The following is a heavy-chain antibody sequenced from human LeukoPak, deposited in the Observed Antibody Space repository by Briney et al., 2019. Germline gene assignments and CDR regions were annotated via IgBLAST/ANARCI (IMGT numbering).Heavy chain of an antibody. CDR1: GFTFNTYS. CDR3: ARGVPKTSYYYYYMDV. D-gene: IGHD4-11*01. CDR2: ISSSGFTL. J-gene: IGHJ6*03. V-gene: IGHV3-48*01. Sequence: PGGSLRLSCAASGFTFNTYSMNWVRQAPGKGLEWVSYISSSGFTLNYADSVKGRFAISRDNAKNSLYLQMNSLRAEDTAVYYCARGVPKTSYYYYYMDVWGKGTTVTVSS.